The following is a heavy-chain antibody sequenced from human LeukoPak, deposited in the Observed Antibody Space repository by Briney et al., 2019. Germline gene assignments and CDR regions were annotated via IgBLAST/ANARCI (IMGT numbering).Heavy chain of an antibody. CDR3: ARGGGISHYYYYMDV. D-gene: IGHD6-13*01. CDR1: GASITSYY. CDR2: IYYSGNT. J-gene: IGHJ6*03. V-gene: IGHV4-59*01. Sequence: PSETLSLTCTVSGASITSYYWSWIRQPPGKGLEWIGYIYYSGNTNYNPSLKSRVTISVDTSKNQFSLKLSSVTAADTAVYYCARGGGISHYYYYMDVWGKGTTVTISS.